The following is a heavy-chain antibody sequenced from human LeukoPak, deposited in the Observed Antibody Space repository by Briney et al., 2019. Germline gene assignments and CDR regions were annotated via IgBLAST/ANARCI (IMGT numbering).Heavy chain of an antibody. D-gene: IGHD6-13*01. Sequence: SETLSLTCTVSGGSISSYYWSWIRQPPGKGLEWIGYIYYSGSTNYNPSLKSRVTISVDTSKNQFSLKLSSVTAADTAVYYCARDETSSMVDIWGQGTMVTVSS. J-gene: IGHJ3*02. V-gene: IGHV4-59*01. CDR2: IYYSGST. CDR1: GGSISSYY. CDR3: ARDETSSMVDI.